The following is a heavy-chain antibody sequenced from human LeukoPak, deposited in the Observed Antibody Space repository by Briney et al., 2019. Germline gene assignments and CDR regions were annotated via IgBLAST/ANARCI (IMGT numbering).Heavy chain of an antibody. CDR1: GGSFSGYY. CDR2: INHSGST. D-gene: IGHD4-11*01. Sequence: SETLSLTCAVYGGSFSGYYWSWIRQPPGKGLEWIGEINHSGSTNYNPSLKSRVTISVDTSKNQFSLKLSSVVAADTAVYYCARRTVTKKNDYWGQGTLVTVSS. V-gene: IGHV4-34*01. J-gene: IGHJ4*02. CDR3: ARRTVTKKNDY.